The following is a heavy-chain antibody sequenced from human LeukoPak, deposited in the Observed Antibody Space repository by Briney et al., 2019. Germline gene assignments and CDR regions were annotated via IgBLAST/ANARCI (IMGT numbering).Heavy chain of an antibody. CDR1: GFTFSSCA. Sequence: HPGGSLRLSCAASGFTFSSCAMSWVRQAPGKGLEWVSGISGSGTNTYYADSVQGRFTISRDNSKNTLYLQMNSLRAEDTAVYYCAKGGALGSSGLFDYWGQGTLVTVSS. V-gene: IGHV3-23*01. J-gene: IGHJ4*02. CDR2: ISGSGTNT. D-gene: IGHD6-19*01. CDR3: AKGGALGSSGLFDY.